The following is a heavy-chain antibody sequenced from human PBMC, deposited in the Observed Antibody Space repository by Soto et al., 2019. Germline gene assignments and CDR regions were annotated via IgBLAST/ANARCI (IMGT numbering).Heavy chain of an antibody. CDR2: ISYDGSNK. CDR1: GFTFSSYA. D-gene: IGHD6-19*01. J-gene: IGHJ4*02. Sequence: GGSLRLSCAASGFTFSSYAMHWVRQAPGKGLEWVAVISYDGSNKYYADSVKGRFTISRDNSKNTLYLQMNSLRAEDTAVYYCATSSGWYFRPLDYWGQGTLDTVSS. V-gene: IGHV3-30-3*01. CDR3: ATSSGWYFRPLDY.